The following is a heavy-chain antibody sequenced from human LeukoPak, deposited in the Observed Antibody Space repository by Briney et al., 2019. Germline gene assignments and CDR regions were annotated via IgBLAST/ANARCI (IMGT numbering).Heavy chain of an antibody. J-gene: IGHJ4*02. CDR3: ARDHSPKWGSGERYFDY. CDR2: MHYDGTDI. V-gene: IGHV3-33*01. Sequence: PGRCLRLSCAASGFTFVTYAMHWVRQAPGKGLEWEAVMHYDGTDIYYADSVKGRFTISRDNSKNTLYLQMNSLRAEDTAVYYCARDHSPKWGSGERYFDYWGLGTLVTVSS. CDR1: GFTFVTYA. D-gene: IGHD7-27*01.